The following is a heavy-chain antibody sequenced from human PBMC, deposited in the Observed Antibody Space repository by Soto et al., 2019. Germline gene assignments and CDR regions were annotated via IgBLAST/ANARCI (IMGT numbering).Heavy chain of an antibody. CDR3: ARGSEGGSYYGGLDY. Sequence: QVQLVESGGGVVQPGRSLRLSCAASGFTFSSYGMHWVRQAPGKGLEWVAVIWYDGSNKYYADSVKGRFTISRDNSKHTLYLQMNSLRAEDTAVYYCARGSEGGSYYGGLDYWGQGTLVTVSS. V-gene: IGHV3-33*01. CDR1: GFTFSSYG. CDR2: IWYDGSNK. J-gene: IGHJ4*02. D-gene: IGHD1-26*01.